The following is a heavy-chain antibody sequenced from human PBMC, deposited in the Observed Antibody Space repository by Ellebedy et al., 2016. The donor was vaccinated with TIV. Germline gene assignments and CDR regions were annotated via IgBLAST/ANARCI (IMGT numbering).Heavy chain of an antibody. CDR1: GYTFTSYG. CDR3: AREADSDALDI. D-gene: IGHD2-15*01. CDR2: ISANNGDT. Sequence: AASVKVSCKATGYTFTSYGISWVRQAPGQGLEWMGWISANNGDTNYAQKLQGRVTMTTDTSTGTAYMELRSLTSDDTAVYYCAREADSDALDIWGQGTMVIVSS. V-gene: IGHV1-18*01. J-gene: IGHJ3*02.